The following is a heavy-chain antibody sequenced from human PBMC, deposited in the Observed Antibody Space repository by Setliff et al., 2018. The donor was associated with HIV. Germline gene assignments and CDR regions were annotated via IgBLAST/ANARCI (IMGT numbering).Heavy chain of an antibody. CDR2: MNANSGSA. V-gene: IGHV1-8*02. D-gene: IGHD4-4*01. CDR1: GYTFNTYD. Sequence: ASVKVSCKASGYTFNTYDLVWVRQTSGQGLEWMGSMNANSGSAVYAPQFQGRVTMTRNTSISTAYMDMSSLRSEDTAVYYCARGVTTIQYWGQGTLVTVSS. CDR3: ARGVTTIQY. J-gene: IGHJ4*02.